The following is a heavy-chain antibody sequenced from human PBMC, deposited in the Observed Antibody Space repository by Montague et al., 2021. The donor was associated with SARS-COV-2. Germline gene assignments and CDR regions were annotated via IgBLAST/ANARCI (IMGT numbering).Heavy chain of an antibody. Sequence: SLRLSCAASGFPLSGYWMSWFRQAPGKGPEWVAEIEENGGEKNYVDSVKGRFTISRDNAKNSLYLHMNSLRGEDTALYFCARANPRGASWAYWGQGTLVTVSS. D-gene: IGHD1-14*01. CDR1: GFPLSGYW. J-gene: IGHJ4*02. V-gene: IGHV3-7*01. CDR2: IEENGGEK. CDR3: ARANPRGASWAY.